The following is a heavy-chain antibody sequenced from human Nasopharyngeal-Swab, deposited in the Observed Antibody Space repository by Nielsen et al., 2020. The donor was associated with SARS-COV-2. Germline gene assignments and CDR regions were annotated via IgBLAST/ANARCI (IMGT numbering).Heavy chain of an antibody. CDR1: GFTFSGYW. CDR2: VNTDGSST. J-gene: IGHJ4*02. CDR3: ARGSFGSIDY. Sequence: GGSLRLSCAASGFTFSGYWMHWVRQAPGKGLVWVSRVNTDGSSTSYADSVKGRCTISRDNAKSTLYLQMNSLRDEDAAVYYCARGSFGSIDYWGQGTLVTFSS. V-gene: IGHV3-74*01. D-gene: IGHD2/OR15-2a*01.